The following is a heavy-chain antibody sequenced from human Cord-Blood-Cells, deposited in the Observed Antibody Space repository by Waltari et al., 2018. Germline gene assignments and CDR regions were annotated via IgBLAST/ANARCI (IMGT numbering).Heavy chain of an antibody. CDR1: GGSFSGYY. Sequence: QVQLQQWGAGLLKPSETLSLTCAVYGGSFSGYYWSWIRQPPGKGLEWIGEINHSGSTHYTPALKGRVTISVDTSKNQFSLKLSSVTAADTAVYYCARGGGARGYSGYDRARYYFDYWGQGTLVTVSS. D-gene: IGHD5-12*01. J-gene: IGHJ4*02. CDR2: INHSGST. CDR3: ARGGGARGYSGYDRARYYFDY. V-gene: IGHV4-34*01.